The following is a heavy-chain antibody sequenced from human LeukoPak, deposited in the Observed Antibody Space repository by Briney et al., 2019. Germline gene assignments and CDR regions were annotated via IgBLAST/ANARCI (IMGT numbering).Heavy chain of an antibody. V-gene: IGHV1-2*06. CDR2: INPDSGGT. CDR1: GYTFTGYY. J-gene: IGHJ5*02. CDR3: ARELGGSYNWFDP. D-gene: IGHD3-16*01. Sequence: GSVKVSCKTSGYTFTGYYILWVRQAPGQGLEWMGRINPDSGGTNFAQRFQGRVTLTRDTSISTAYMELSRLRSDDSAVYYCARELGGSYNWFDPWGQGTLVTVSS.